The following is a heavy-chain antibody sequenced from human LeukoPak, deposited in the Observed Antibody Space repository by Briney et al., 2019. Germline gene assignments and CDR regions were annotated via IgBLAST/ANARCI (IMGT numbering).Heavy chain of an antibody. J-gene: IGHJ4*02. CDR2: INHSGST. D-gene: IGHD3-16*02. CDR1: GGSFSGYY. Sequence: SETLSLTCAVYGGSFSGYYWSWIRQPPGKGLEWIGEINHSGSTNYNPSLKSRVTISVDTSKNQFSLKLSSVTAADTAVYYCARTSYRYTSYFDYWGQGTLVTVSS. CDR3: ARTSYRYTSYFDY. V-gene: IGHV4-34*01.